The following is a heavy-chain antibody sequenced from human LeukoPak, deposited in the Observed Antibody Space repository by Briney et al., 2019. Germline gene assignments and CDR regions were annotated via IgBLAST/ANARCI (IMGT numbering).Heavy chain of an antibody. CDR2: ISTSGDST. D-gene: IGHD3-10*01. Sequence: GGSLRLSCAASGFTFSSYAMSWVRQAPGKGLEWVAAISTSGDSTYHADSVKGRFTISRDNSKNTLFLQMNSLRDDDTAVYYCVGWYYFDFWGQGTLVTVSS. CDR1: GFTFSSYA. CDR3: VGWYYFDF. J-gene: IGHJ4*02. V-gene: IGHV3-23*01.